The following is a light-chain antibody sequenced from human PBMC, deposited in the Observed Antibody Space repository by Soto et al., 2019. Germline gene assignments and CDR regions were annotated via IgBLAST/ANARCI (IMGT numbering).Light chain of an antibody. Sequence: EIVLTQTPGTLSLSPGERATLSCRASQSVSSSYLTWYQQKPGQAPRILIYGASSRATGIPDRFSGSGSGTDITLTISRLEPDDFAVYYCQQYGSSPSITFGHGTRLEI. CDR1: QSVSSSY. CDR2: GAS. J-gene: IGKJ5*01. CDR3: QQYGSSPSIT. V-gene: IGKV3-20*01.